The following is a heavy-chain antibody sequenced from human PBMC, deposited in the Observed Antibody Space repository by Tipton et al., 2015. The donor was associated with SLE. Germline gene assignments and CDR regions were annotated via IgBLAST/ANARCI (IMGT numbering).Heavy chain of an antibody. CDR1: GGSISSYY. CDR2: IYYSGST. D-gene: IGHD5-12*01. J-gene: IGHJ1*01. CDR3: ARDRRYSGYGGYFQH. V-gene: IGHV4-59*01. Sequence: TLSLTCTVSGGSISSYYWSWIRQPPGKGLEWIGYIYYSGSTNYNPSLKSRVTISVDTSKNQFSLKLSSVTAADTAVYYCARDRRYSGYGGYFQHWGQGTLVTVPS.